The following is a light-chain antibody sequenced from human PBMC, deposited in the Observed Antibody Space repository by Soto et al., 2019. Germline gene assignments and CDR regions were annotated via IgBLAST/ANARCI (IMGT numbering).Light chain of an antibody. J-gene: IGKJ4*01. Sequence: EIVLTQSPATLSLSPGERATLSCRASQSVSSYLAWYQQKPGQAPRLLIYDASNRATGIPARFSGSGSVTDFTPTISSLEPEDFAVYYCQQRSNWPRLTFGGGTKVEIK. V-gene: IGKV3-11*01. CDR2: DAS. CDR3: QQRSNWPRLT. CDR1: QSVSSY.